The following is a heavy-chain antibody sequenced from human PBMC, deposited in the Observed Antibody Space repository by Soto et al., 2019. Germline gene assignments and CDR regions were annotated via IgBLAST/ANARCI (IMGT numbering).Heavy chain of an antibody. Sequence: LSLTCTVSGGSISNYYWSWIRQPPGKGLEWIGCIFYSGSTNYSPSLRSRVTISVDTSKNQFSLELGSVTAADTAVYYCACIFSGGYGYGFYYYGMDVWGQGTTVTVSS. V-gene: IGHV4-59*01. D-gene: IGHD5-18*01. CDR1: GGSISNYY. J-gene: IGHJ6*02. CDR2: IFYSGST. CDR3: ACIFSGGYGYGFYYYGMDV.